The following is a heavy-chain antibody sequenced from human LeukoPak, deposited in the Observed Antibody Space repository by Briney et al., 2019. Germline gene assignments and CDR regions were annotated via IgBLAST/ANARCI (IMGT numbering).Heavy chain of an antibody. V-gene: IGHV4-34*01. CDR2: INHSGST. Sequence: SETLSLTCGVYGGPFSGYYWSWIRQPPGKGLEWIGEINHSGSTNYNPSLKSLVTISADTSKNQFSLKLSSVTAADTAVYYCARGPRAINRWFDPWGQGTLVTVSS. J-gene: IGHJ5*02. CDR3: ARGPRAINRWFDP. CDR1: GGPFSGYY.